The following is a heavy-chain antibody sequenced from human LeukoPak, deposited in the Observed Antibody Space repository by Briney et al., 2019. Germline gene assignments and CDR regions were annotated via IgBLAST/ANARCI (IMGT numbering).Heavy chain of an antibody. CDR2: IYPGDSDT. CDR1: GYIFTSYW. J-gene: IGHJ4*02. Sequence: GESLKISCKTSGYIFTSYWIGWVRQMPGEGLEWMGIIYPGDSDTRYSPSFQGQVTISADKSISTAYLQWSSLRASDTAIYYCARHTHHDYWGQGTLVTVSS. V-gene: IGHV5-51*01. CDR3: ARHTHHDY.